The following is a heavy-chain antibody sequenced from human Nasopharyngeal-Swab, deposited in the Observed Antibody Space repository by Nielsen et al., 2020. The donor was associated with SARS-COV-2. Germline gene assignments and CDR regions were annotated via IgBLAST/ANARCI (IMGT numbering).Heavy chain of an antibody. CDR1: GFTFSSYS. D-gene: IGHD2-2*02. Sequence: GESLKISCAASGFTFSSYSMNLVRQAPGKGLEWVSSISSSSSYIYYADSVKGRFNISRDNAKNSLYLQMNSLRAEDTAVYYCARRYCSSTSCYTGYYGMDVWGQGTTVTVSS. CDR3: ARRYCSSTSCYTGYYGMDV. CDR2: ISSSSSYI. V-gene: IGHV3-21*01. J-gene: IGHJ6*02.